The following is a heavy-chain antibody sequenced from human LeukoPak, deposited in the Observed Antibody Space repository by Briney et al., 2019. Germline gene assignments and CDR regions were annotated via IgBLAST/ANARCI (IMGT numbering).Heavy chain of an antibody. CDR2: IYYSGST. V-gene: IGHV4-39*01. CDR3: ARLEYYYQHRFDY. D-gene: IGHD3-10*01. J-gene: IGHJ4*02. CDR1: GGSISSSSYS. Sequence: SETLSLTCTVSGGSISSSSYSWGWIRQPPGKGLEWIGRIYYSGSTYYNPSLKSRVTISVDTSKNQFSLRLSSVTAADTAVYYCARLEYYYQHRFDYWGQGTLVTVSS.